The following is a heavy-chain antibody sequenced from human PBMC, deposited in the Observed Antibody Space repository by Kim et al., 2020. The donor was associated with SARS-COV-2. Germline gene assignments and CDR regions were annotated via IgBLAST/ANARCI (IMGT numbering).Heavy chain of an antibody. CDR3: ARDRIVGATKAYYYYGMDV. CDR2: IYYSGST. J-gene: IGHJ6*02. CDR1: GGSISSSSYY. Sequence: SETLSLTCTVSGGSISSSSYYWGWIRQPPGKGLEWIGSIYYSGSTYYNPSLKSRVTISVDTSKNQFSLKLSSVTAADTAVYYCARDRIVGATKAYYYYGMDVWGQGTTVTVSS. D-gene: IGHD1-26*01. V-gene: IGHV4-39*07.